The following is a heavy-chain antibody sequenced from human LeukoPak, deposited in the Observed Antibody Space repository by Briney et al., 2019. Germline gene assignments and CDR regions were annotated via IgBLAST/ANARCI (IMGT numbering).Heavy chain of an antibody. D-gene: IGHD3-22*01. CDR2: IRGSGGST. CDR1: GFTFSNFA. V-gene: IGHV3-23*01. J-gene: IGHJ5*02. Sequence: PGGSLRLSCAASGFTFSNFAMSWGRQAPGKGLEWVSGIRGSGGSTDYADSVRGRFTISRDNFKNTLYLQMNSLRAEDTAVYYCAKDPHYDSSGYSFDPWGQGTLVTVSS. CDR3: AKDPHYDSSGYSFDP.